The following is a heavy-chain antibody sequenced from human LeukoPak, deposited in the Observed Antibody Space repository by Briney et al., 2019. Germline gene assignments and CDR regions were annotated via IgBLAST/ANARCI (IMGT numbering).Heavy chain of an antibody. CDR2: ISSSSSYI. Sequence: GGSLRLSCAASGFTFSSDSMDWVRQAGGKGMGWVSSISSSSSYIYYADSVKGRFTISRDNAKNSLYLQMNSLRAEDTAVYYCARDQYDTWSRRGNFDSWGQGTLVIVSS. CDR3: ARDQYDTWSRRGNFDS. D-gene: IGHD3-3*01. CDR1: GFTFSSDS. V-gene: IGHV3-21*01. J-gene: IGHJ4*02.